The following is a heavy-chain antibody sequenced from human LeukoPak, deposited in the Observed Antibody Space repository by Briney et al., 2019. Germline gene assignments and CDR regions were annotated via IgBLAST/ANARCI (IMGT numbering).Heavy chain of an antibody. CDR3: ARVDSGSYNPRDY. J-gene: IGHJ4*02. CDR2: ISSSSSYI. CDR1: GFTFSSYS. Sequence: PGGSLRLSCAASGFTFSSYSMNWVRQAPGEGLEWVSSISSSSSYIYYADSVKGRFTISRDNAKNSLYLQMNSLRAEDTAVYYCARVDSGSYNPRDYWGQGTLVTVSS. V-gene: IGHV3-21*01. D-gene: IGHD1-26*01.